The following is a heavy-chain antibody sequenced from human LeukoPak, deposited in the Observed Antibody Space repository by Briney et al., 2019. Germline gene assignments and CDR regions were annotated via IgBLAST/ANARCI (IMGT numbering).Heavy chain of an antibody. CDR2: INHSGST. CDR3: ARERSRLVDY. J-gene: IGHJ4*02. CDR1: GGSFSGYY. Sequence: PSETLSLTCAVYGGSFSGYYWSWIRQPPGKGLEWIGEINHSGSTNYNPSLKSRVTISVDTSKNQFSLKLSSVTAADTAVYYCARERSRLVDYWGQGTLVTVSS. D-gene: IGHD6-6*01. V-gene: IGHV4-34*01.